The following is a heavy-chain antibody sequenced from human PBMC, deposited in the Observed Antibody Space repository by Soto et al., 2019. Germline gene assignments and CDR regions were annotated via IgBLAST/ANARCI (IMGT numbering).Heavy chain of an antibody. CDR2: ISSSSSTI. CDR1: GFTFSSYS. J-gene: IGHJ4*02. D-gene: IGHD4-17*01. Sequence: EVQLVESGGGLVQPGGSLRLSCAASGFTFSSYSMNWVRQAPGKGLEWVSYISSSSSTIYYADSVKGRFTIARDNAKNPLYLQMNILSDEDTAVYYCARDIATVTTQNGDYWGQGTLVTVSS. V-gene: IGHV3-48*02. CDR3: ARDIATVTTQNGDY.